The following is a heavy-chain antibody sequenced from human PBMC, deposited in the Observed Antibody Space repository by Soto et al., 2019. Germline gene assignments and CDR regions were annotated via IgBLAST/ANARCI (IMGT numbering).Heavy chain of an antibody. Sequence: PGGSLKLSCAASGFTFSSYGMHWVRQAPGKGLEWVAVIWYDGSNKYYADSVKGRFTISRDNSKNTLYLQMNSLRAEDTAVYYCARDPSVLRSYFDYWGQGTLVTVSS. V-gene: IGHV3-33*01. J-gene: IGHJ4*02. CDR2: IWYDGSNK. CDR1: GFTFSSYG. CDR3: ARDPSVLRSYFDY. D-gene: IGHD4-17*01.